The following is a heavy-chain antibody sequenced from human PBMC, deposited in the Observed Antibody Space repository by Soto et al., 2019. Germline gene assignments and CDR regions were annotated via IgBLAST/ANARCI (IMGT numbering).Heavy chain of an antibody. CDR1: GGSISSSNW. CDR3: ARVVGGYYYGMDV. D-gene: IGHD2-2*01. Sequence: QVQLQESGPGLVKPSGTLSLTCAVSGGSISSSNWWSWVRQPPGKGLEWIGENYHSGSTNYNPSLKSRVTTSVDKGKNQFSLKLSSVTAADTAVYYCARVVGGYYYGMDVWGQGTTVTVSS. V-gene: IGHV4-4*02. J-gene: IGHJ6*02. CDR2: NYHSGST.